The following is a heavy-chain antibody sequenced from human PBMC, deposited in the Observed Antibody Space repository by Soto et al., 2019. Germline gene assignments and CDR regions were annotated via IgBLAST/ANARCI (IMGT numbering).Heavy chain of an antibody. J-gene: IGHJ4*02. CDR2: IWNDGIRK. CDR3: ARDDDNDANALDY. CDR1: GFTFRKYG. Sequence: PGGSLRLSCAACGFTFRKYGMHWVRQAPGKGLEWVALIWNDGIRKVYVDSVKGRFTISRDNSKNTLDLQMNNLRDEDTAVYYCARDDDNDANALDYWGPGTLVTVSS. V-gene: IGHV3-33*01.